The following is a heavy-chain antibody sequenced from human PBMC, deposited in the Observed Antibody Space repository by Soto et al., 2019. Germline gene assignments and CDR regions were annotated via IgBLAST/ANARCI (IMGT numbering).Heavy chain of an antibody. J-gene: IGHJ4*02. CDR3: ARSPLPLDTAMAGYPDY. CDR1: GGTFSSYA. Sequence: ASVKVSCKASGGTFSSYAISWVRQAPGQGLEWMGGIIPIFGTANYAQKFQGRVTTTADESTSTAYMELSSLRSEDTAVYYCARSPLPLDTAMAGYPDYWGQGTLVTVSS. D-gene: IGHD5-18*01. CDR2: IIPIFGTA. V-gene: IGHV1-69*13.